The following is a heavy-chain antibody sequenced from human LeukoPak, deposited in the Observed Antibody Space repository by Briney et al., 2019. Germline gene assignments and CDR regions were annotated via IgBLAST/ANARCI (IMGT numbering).Heavy chain of an antibody. J-gene: IGHJ4*02. Sequence: PSETLSLTCTVSGGSISSSSYYWGWLRQPPGKGLEWIGSIYYSGSTYYNPSLKSQVTISVDTSKNQFSLKLSSVTAADTAVYYCARGSSGWYGPFGYWGQGTLVTVSS. CDR2: IYYSGST. V-gene: IGHV4-39*07. D-gene: IGHD6-19*01. CDR3: ARGSSGWYGPFGY. CDR1: GGSISSSSYY.